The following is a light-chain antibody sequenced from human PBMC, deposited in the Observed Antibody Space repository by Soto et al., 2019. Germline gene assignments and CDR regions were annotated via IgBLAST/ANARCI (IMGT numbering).Light chain of an antibody. Sequence: QSALTQPASVSGSPGQSITFSCTGTSSDIGVYNYVSWYQQHPGKAPKLMIYEVNNRPSGVPDRFSGSKSGNTASLTVSGLQADDDSDYYCSSYAGSNTVVFGEGTKLTVL. CDR2: EVN. V-gene: IGLV2-8*01. CDR1: SSDIGVYNY. J-gene: IGLJ2*01. CDR3: SSYAGSNTVV.